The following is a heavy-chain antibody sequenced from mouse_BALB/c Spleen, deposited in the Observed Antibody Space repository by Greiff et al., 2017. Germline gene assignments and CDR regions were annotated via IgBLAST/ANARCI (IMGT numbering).Heavy chain of an antibody. D-gene: IGHD1-1*01. CDR2: IDPFNGGT. Sequence: VQLQQSGPELMKPGASVKISCKASGYSFTSYYMHWVKQSHGKSLEWIGYIDPFNGGTSYNQKFKGKATLTVDKSSSTAYMHLSSLTSEDSAVYYCARRWGYYGSSYFDYWGQGTTLTVSS. CDR1: GYSFTSYY. V-gene: IGHV1S135*01. J-gene: IGHJ2*01. CDR3: ARRWGYYGSSYFDY.